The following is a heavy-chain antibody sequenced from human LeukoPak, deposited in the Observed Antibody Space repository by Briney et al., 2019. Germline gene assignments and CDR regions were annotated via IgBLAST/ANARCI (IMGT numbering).Heavy chain of an antibody. J-gene: IGHJ6*02. CDR1: GGSLSGYY. V-gene: IGHV4-59*01. D-gene: IGHD5-18*01. CDR3: ARGWDTGYGYYGMDV. Sequence: SETLSLTCTVSGGSLSGYYLSWIRQSPEKGLEWIGYIYDSGTTNYNPSLKSRVLMSVDTSKTQVSLKVKSVTAADTAVYYCARGWDTGYGYYGMDVWGQGTTVTVSS. CDR2: IYDSGTT.